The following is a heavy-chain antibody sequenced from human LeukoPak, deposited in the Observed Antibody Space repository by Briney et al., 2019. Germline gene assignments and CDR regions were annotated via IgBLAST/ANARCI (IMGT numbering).Heavy chain of an antibody. V-gene: IGHV4-39*07. CDR1: GDSISGSPDY. CDR2: IHFSGST. D-gene: IGHD1-26*01. J-gene: IGHJ5*02. Sequence: SETLSLTCSVSGDSISGSPDYWGWIRQPPGKGLEWIGSIHFSGSTYYNPSLNSRVTISVDTSKNQFSLKLRTVTVADTAVYYCARGGSYRWFDPWGQGTLVTVSS. CDR3: ARGGSYRWFDP.